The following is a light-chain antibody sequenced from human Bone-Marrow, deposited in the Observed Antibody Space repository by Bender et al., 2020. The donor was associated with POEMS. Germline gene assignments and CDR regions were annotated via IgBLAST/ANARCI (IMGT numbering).Light chain of an antibody. CDR2: KDT. CDR1: VLPKQF. J-gene: IGLJ2*01. V-gene: IGLV3-25*03. Sequence: SFDLTQSPSVSVSPGQTARITCFGDVLPKQFVHWYQQRPGQAPLLVMYKDTERPSGIPERFSGSSSGTTVTLTISGVQAEDEADYYCQSIDNNYVVFGGGTKLTV. CDR3: QSIDNNYVV.